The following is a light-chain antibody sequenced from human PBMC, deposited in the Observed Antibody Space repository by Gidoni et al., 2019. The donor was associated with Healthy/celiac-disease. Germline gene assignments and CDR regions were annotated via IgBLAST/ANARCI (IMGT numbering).Light chain of an antibody. J-gene: IGKJ2*01. CDR2: WAS. CDR3: QQYYSTPRT. V-gene: IGKV4-1*01. Sequence: DIVMTQSPDSLAVSLGERATINCKSSQSVLYSSNNKNYLAWYQQKPGQPPKLLIYWASTRESGVPDRFSGSGSGTDCTLTISSLQVEDVAVYYCQQYYSTPRTFGQGTKLEIK. CDR1: QSVLYSSNNKNY.